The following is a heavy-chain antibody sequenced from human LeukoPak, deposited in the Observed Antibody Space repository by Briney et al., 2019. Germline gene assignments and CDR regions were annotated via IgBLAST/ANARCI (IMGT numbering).Heavy chain of an antibody. J-gene: IGHJ5*02. CDR3: ARADCSGSTCYLRRSWFDP. V-gene: IGHV3-21*01. D-gene: IGHD2-2*01. CDR1: GFTFSSFD. Sequence: GGSLRLSCAASGFTFSSFDMNWVRQAPGKGLEWVSSISTSSRYIYYRDSVKGRFTISRDDAKNSLYLQMNSLRVEDTTVYYCARADCSGSTCYLRRSWFDPGGQGILVTVSS. CDR2: ISTSSRYI.